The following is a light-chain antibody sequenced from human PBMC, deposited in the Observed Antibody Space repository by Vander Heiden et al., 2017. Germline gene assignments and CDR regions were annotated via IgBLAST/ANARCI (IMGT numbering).Light chain of an antibody. V-gene: IGKV1-5*03. J-gene: IGKJ1*01. Sequence: IQMTQSPSTLSASVGDRVTITCRASQSISSWLAWYQQKPGKAPKLLIYKASSLESGVPSRFSGSGSGTEFTLTISSLQPDDFATYYCQQDYSYSHTFGQGTKVEIK. CDR1: QSISSW. CDR2: KAS. CDR3: QQDYSYSHT.